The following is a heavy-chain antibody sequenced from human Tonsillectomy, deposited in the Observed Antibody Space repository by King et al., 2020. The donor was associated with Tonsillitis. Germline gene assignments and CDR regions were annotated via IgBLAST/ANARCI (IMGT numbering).Heavy chain of an antibody. V-gene: IGHV3-15*01. Sequence: VQLVESGGGLVKPGGSLRLSCAASGFTFSNAWMSWVRQAPGKGLEWVGRIKSKTDGGTTDYAAPVKGRVTISRDDSKNTLYLQMNSLKTEDTAVYYCTVDYYDSSGYYYVADYFQHWGQGTLVTVSS. CDR2: IKSKTDGGTT. CDR3: TVDYYDSSGYYYVADYFQH. J-gene: IGHJ1*01. CDR1: GFTFSNAW. D-gene: IGHD3-22*01.